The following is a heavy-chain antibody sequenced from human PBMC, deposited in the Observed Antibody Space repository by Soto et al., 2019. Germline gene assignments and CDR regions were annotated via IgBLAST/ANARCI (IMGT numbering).Heavy chain of an antibody. Sequence: DVQLSESGGGLVQPGGSLRLTCAASGFSFNSHAMTWVRQAPGRGLEWVAAINSGVDALYADSVKGRFTISRDNSKDTLYLQMNSLGVEDTALYYCAKVLSLRTSGKYYKPFFHGMDVWGLGTTVTVSS. D-gene: IGHD3-10*01. V-gene: IGHV3-23*01. J-gene: IGHJ6*02. CDR2: INSGVDA. CDR3: AKVLSLRTSGKYYKPFFHGMDV. CDR1: GFSFNSHA.